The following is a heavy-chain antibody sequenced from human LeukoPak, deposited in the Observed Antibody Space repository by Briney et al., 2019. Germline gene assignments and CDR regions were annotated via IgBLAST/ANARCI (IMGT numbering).Heavy chain of an antibody. CDR2: IVYDGSYN. J-gene: IGHJ4*02. Sequence: PGGCLRLSCAASGFTLGNYCMQSVRQAPGEGLGCVALIVYDGSYNYYADCGKGRFTIPRDNRKDTMDLTMNSLRAEDTAVYYCAKDGSAWYLDQWGQGPLVSVS. V-gene: IGHV3-30*18. D-gene: IGHD6-19*01. CDR3: AKDGSAWYLDQ. CDR1: GFTLGNYC.